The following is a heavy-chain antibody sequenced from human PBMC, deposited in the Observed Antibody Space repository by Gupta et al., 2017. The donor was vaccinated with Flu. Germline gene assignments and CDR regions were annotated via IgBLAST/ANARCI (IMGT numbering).Heavy chain of an antibody. J-gene: IGHJ4*02. CDR2: IYYSGST. CDR3: ARQLRYFDWLLLGYYFDY. Sequence: QLQLQESGPGLVKPSETLSLTCTVSGGSISSSSYYWGWIRQPPGKGLEWIGSIYYSGSTYYNPSLKSRVTISVDTSKNQFSLKLSSVTAADTAVYYCARQLRYFDWLLLGYYFDYWGQGTLVTVSS. V-gene: IGHV4-39*01. CDR1: GGSISSSSYY. D-gene: IGHD3-9*01.